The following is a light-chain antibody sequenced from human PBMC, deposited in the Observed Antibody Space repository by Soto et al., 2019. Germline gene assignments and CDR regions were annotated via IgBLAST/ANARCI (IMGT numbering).Light chain of an antibody. CDR2: DVS. Sequence: QSVLTQPASVSGSPGQSITISCTGTSSDVGGYNYVSWYQQHPGKAPKLMIYDVSNRPSGVSNRFSGSKSGNTASLTISGLQAEDEADYYYSSYTSSSRVFGTGTKVTVL. J-gene: IGLJ1*01. CDR3: SSYTSSSRV. V-gene: IGLV2-14*01. CDR1: SSDVGGYNY.